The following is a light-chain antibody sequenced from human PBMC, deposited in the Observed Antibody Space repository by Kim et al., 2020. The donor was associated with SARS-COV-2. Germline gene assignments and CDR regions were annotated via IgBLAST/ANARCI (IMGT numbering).Light chain of an antibody. V-gene: IGLV3-19*01. CDR1: SLRNYY. Sequence: SSALTQDPAVSVALGQTVRITCQGDSLRNYYAIWYQQKPGQAPIVVIYGQDKRPSGIPDRFSGSSSGNTASLTITGAQAEDEADYYCNSRDSSSNPLYVFGTGTKVTVL. CDR2: GQD. CDR3: NSRDSSSNPLYV. J-gene: IGLJ1*01.